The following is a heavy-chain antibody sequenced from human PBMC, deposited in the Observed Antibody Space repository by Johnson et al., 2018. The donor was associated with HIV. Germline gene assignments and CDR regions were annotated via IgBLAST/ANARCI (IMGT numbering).Heavy chain of an antibody. CDR1: GFIFRTHW. J-gene: IGHJ3*02. CDR3: AKDVNTYGVGGDDAFDI. D-gene: IGHD5-18*01. Sequence: EQLVESGGGLVQPGGSLRLSCAGSGFIFRTHWIHWVRQPPGKGLEWVATIRQDGSEKFYVDSVKGRFTIFRDNAENSLFLQMNSLRVEDTALYYCAKDVNTYGVGGDDAFDIWGQGTMVTVSS. V-gene: IGHV3-7*05. CDR2: IRQDGSEK.